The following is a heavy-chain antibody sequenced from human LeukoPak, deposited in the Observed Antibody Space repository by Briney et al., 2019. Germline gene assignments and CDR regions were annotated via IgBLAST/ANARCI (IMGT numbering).Heavy chain of an antibody. CDR2: IYYSGST. D-gene: IGHD3-9*01. CDR1: GGSFSGYY. Sequence: SETLSLTCAVYGGSFSGYYWSWIRQPPGKGLEWIGYIYYSGSTNYNPSLKSRVTISVDTSKNQFSLKLSSVTAADTAVYYCARVAAPELQVQTINVLRYFDWFRGGYYFDYWGQGTLVTVSS. J-gene: IGHJ4*02. V-gene: IGHV4-59*01. CDR3: ARVAAPELQVQTINVLRYFDWFRGGYYFDY.